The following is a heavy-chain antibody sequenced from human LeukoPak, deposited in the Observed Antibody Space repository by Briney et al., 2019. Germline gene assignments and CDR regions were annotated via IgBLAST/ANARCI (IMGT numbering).Heavy chain of an antibody. D-gene: IGHD6-13*01. Sequence: SETLSLTCTVSGGSISSYYWSWIRQPPGKGLERIVYIYYSGSTNYNPTLKSRVTISVDTSKNQFSLKLSSVTAADTAVYYCARVDSSNWYEYRGYFDYWGQGTLVTVSS. J-gene: IGHJ4*02. V-gene: IGHV4-59*01. CDR1: GGSISSYY. CDR3: ARVDSSNWYEYRGYFDY. CDR2: IYYSGST.